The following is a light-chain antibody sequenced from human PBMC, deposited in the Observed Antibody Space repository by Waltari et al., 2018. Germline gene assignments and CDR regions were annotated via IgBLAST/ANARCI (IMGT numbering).Light chain of an antibody. CDR3: QQYKSWPLT. V-gene: IGKV3-15*01. Sequence: EIVMTQSLATLSVSPGERVTLSCRASQSLGSFLAWYQQKLGQAPRLLISGISTRATGIPARFSGSGSGTDFTLTISSLESEDFAVYYCQQYKSWPLTFGPGTKVDIK. CDR1: QSLGSF. J-gene: IGKJ3*01. CDR2: GIS.